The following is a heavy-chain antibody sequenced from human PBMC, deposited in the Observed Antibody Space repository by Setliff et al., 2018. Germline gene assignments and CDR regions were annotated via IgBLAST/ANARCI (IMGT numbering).Heavy chain of an antibody. D-gene: IGHD1-26*01. J-gene: IGHJ4*02. CDR3: ATPSSGNFYFDY. CDR1: GGTFSSYA. CDR2: IIPIFGTA. V-gene: IGHV1-69*13. Sequence: SVKVSCKASGGTFSSYAITWVRQAPGQGLEWMGGIIPIFGTAKYAQKFQGRVTITADQSTRTAYMELSSLRSEDTAVYYCATPSSGNFYFDYWGQGTLVTV.